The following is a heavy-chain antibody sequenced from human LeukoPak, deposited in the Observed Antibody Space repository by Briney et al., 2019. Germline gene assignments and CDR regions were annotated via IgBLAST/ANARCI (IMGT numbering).Heavy chain of an antibody. V-gene: IGHV4-59*12. D-gene: IGHD3-10*01. J-gene: IGHJ4*02. CDR2: IYYSGST. CDR3: ARSSMVRGEDY. Sequence: SETLSLTCTVSGGSISSYYWSWIRQPPGKGLEWIGYIYYSGSTNYNPSLKSRVTISVDTSKNQFSLKLSSVTAADTAVYYCARSSMVRGEDYWGQGTLVTVSS. CDR1: GGSISSYY.